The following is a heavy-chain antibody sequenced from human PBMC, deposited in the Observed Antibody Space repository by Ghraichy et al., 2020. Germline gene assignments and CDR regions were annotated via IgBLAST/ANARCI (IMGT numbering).Heavy chain of an antibody. CDR1: GFTFTSSA. D-gene: IGHD3-22*01. V-gene: IGHV1-58*01. J-gene: IGHJ6*02. CDR3: AADPSSSGYSYYYYYGMDV. Sequence: SVKVSCKASGFTFTSSAVQWVRQARGQRLEWIGWIVVGSGNTNYAQKFQERVTITRDMSTSTAYMELSSLRSEDTAVYYCAADPSSSGYSYYYYYGMDVWGQGTTVTVSS. CDR2: IVVGSGNT.